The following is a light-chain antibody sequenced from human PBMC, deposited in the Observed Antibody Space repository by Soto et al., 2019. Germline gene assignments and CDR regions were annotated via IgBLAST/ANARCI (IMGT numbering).Light chain of an antibody. V-gene: IGKV1-13*02. CDR2: DAS. CDR1: HSINRA. CDR3: QQFNSYPLT. Sequence: DKVTTSCRAIHSINRALAWCQQRPGKAPMVLIYDASILESGVPSRFSGSGSGTDFTLTISSLQPEDFATYYCQQFNSYPLTFGGGTKVEIE. J-gene: IGKJ4*01.